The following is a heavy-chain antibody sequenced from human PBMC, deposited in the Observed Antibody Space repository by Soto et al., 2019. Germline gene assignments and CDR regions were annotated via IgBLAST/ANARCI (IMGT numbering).Heavy chain of an antibody. CDR3: ARDPRSITGATSSEDFKH. D-gene: IGHD1-20*01. CDR1: GGTFSGYA. J-gene: IGHJ1*01. CDR2: IVPLLGIT. V-gene: IGHV1-69*01. Sequence: QAQLMQSGAEVKKPGSSVKVSCKASGGTFSGYAISWVRQAPGQGLEWMGGIVPLLGITNYAQKFQGRITIAADESTGTAYTALRSLRSEDTAVYYCARDPRSITGATSSEDFKHWGQGTLVSVSS.